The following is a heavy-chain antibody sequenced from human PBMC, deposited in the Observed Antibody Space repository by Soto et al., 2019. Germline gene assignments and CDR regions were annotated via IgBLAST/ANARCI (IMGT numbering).Heavy chain of an antibody. CDR2: ISGYNGDT. Sequence: GASVKVSCKATGYTFSSYAISWVRQAPGQGLEWLGWISGYNGDTNYAQKFQDRVSMTIDTSTGTAYMELRSLTSDDTAIYYCAKNGQPPYYYYGLDVWGQGTKVTVSS. J-gene: IGHJ6*02. V-gene: IGHV1-18*01. CDR1: GYTFSSYA. CDR3: AKNGQPPYYYYGLDV. D-gene: IGHD2-8*01.